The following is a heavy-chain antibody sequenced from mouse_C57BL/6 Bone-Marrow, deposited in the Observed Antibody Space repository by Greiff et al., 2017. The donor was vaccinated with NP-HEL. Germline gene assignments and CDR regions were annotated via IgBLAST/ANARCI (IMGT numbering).Heavy chain of an antibody. CDR1: GYTFTSYW. CDR2: IDPSDSYT. V-gene: IGHV1-59*01. J-gene: IGHJ3*01. D-gene: IGHD2-3*01. Sequence: VQLQQPGAELVRPGTSVKLSCKASGYTFTSYWMHWVKQRPGQGLEWIGVIDPSDSYTNYNQKFKGKATLTVDTSSSTAYMQLSSLTSEDSAVYDCARWLLRRGGWFAYWGQGTLVTVSA. CDR3: ARWLLRRGGWFAY.